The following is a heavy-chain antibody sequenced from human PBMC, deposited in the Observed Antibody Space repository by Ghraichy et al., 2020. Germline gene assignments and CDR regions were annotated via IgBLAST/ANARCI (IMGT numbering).Heavy chain of an antibody. Sequence: SVKVSCKASGGTFSSYAISWVRQAPGQGLEWMGGIIPIFGTANYAQKFQGRVTITADESTSTAYMELSSLRSEDTAVYYCARGSHDILTGYFLFFDYWGQGTLVTVSS. D-gene: IGHD3-9*01. CDR3: ARGSHDILTGYFLFFDY. CDR2: IIPIFGTA. CDR1: GGTFSSYA. J-gene: IGHJ4*02. V-gene: IGHV1-69*13.